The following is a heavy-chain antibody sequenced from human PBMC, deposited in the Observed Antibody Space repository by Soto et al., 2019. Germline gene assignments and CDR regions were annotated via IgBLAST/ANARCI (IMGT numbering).Heavy chain of an antibody. Sequence: QVQLVQSGAEVKKPGSSVKVSCKASGGTFSSYAISWVRQAPGQGLEWMGGIIPIFGTANYAQKFQGRVTIPADESTSTAYMELSSLRSEDTAVYYCARDLVAATQYYYYYGMDVWGQGTTVTVSS. J-gene: IGHJ6*02. CDR1: GGTFSSYA. V-gene: IGHV1-69*12. D-gene: IGHD2-15*01. CDR3: ARDLVAATQYYYYYGMDV. CDR2: IIPIFGTA.